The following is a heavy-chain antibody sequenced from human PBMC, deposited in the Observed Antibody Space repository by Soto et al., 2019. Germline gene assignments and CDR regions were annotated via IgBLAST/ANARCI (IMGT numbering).Heavy chain of an antibody. CDR2: INAGNGNT. J-gene: IGHJ3*02. CDR3: ARRFRGSSRSGGAFDI. V-gene: IGHV1-3*01. D-gene: IGHD6-13*01. Sequence: QVQLVQSGAEVKKPGASVKVSCKASGYTFTSYAMHWVRQAPGQRLEWMGWINAGNGNTKYSQKFQGRVTITRDTSASTAYMELSSLRSEDTAVYYCARRFRGSSRSGGAFDIWGQGTMVTVSS. CDR1: GYTFTSYA.